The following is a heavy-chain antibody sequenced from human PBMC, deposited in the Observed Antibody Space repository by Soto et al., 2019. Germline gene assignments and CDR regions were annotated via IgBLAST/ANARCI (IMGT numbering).Heavy chain of an antibody. CDR3: AIAIAGKWHPFDY. CDR2: IWYDGSNT. Sequence: PWWCLRLACVSSGVFLRDFGMHWFRQTPGKGLEWVSVIWYDGSNTYQGESVKGRFTMSRDISKNTLYLQMDSLRPEDTAVYYCAIAIAGKWHPFDYWGHGTLVTVSS. J-gene: IGHJ4*01. D-gene: IGHD1-1*01. V-gene: IGHV3-33*01. CDR1: GVFLRDFG.